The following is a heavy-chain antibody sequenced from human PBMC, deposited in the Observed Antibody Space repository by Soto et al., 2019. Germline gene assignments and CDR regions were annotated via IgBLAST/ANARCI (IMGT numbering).Heavy chain of an antibody. J-gene: IGHJ4*02. Sequence: GASVKVSCKASGYTFTTYAMHWVRQTPGQRLEWMGWINAGNGNTKYSQKFLGRVIITRDTSASTAYMELSSLTSEDTAVYYCARGPLPYTTSWYPSSPAFDYWGQGTLVTVSS. D-gene: IGHD6-13*01. CDR3: ARGPLPYTTSWYPSSPAFDY. V-gene: IGHV1-3*01. CDR1: GYTFTTYA. CDR2: INAGNGNT.